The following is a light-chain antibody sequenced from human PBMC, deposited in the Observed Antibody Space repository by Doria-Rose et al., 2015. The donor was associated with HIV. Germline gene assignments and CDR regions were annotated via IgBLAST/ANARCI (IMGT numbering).Light chain of an antibody. CDR1: QRVKSSY. V-gene: IGKV3-20*01. CDR2: DAS. CDR3: QQYGTSRGT. J-gene: IGKJ5*01. Sequence: VLTQSPGTPSLSPGERATLSCRASQRVKSSYLAWYQQKPGQAPRLLIYDASTRATGVPDRLSGSGSGTDFTLTISRLEPEDVAVYYCQQYGTSRGTFGQGTRLEIK.